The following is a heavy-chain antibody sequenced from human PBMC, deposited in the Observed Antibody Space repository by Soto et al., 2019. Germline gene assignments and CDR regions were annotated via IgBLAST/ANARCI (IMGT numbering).Heavy chain of an antibody. CDR1: GFNFKNYG. V-gene: IGHV3-23*01. Sequence: GGSLRLSCAASGFNFKNYGVNWVRQAPGKWLEWVAGISGSGDSTYYGDSVKGRFTISRDNSLHTVYLQMDGLRADDTAIYYCAKSPAAATLNWFDPWGQGSLVTVSS. J-gene: IGHJ5*02. CDR2: ISGSGDST. CDR3: AKSPAAATLNWFDP. D-gene: IGHD2-2*01.